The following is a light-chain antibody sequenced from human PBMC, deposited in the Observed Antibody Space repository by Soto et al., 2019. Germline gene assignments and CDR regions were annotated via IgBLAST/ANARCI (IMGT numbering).Light chain of an antibody. CDR3: QERYSTPRT. CDR1: QSISNY. CDR2: AAS. Sequence: DIQMTQSPSSLSASVGDRVTITCRTSQSISNYLNWFQQKPGKAPQVLIYAASKLQSGVPSRFSGSGSGTDFTLTISSLQTEDFATYYCQERYSTPRTFGQGTKVEIK. J-gene: IGKJ1*01. V-gene: IGKV1-39*01.